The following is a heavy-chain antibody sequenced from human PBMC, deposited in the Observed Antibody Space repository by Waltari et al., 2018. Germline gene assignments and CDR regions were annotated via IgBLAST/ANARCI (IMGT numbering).Heavy chain of an antibody. J-gene: IGHJ3*02. D-gene: IGHD2-21*02. CDR3: ARDAEYCGGDCYSNDAFDI. CDR2: IYTSGST. Sequence: QVQLQESGPGLVKPSETLSLTCTAPGGSTSSYSWRWFRTPAGRGLEWIGRIYTSGSTNYNPSLKSRVTMSVDTSKNQFSLKLSSVTAADTAVYYCARDAEYCGGDCYSNDAFDIWGQGTMVTVSS. V-gene: IGHV4-4*07. CDR1: GGSTSSYS.